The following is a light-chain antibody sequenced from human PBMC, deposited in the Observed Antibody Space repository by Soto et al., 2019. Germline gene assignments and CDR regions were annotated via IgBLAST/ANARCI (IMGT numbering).Light chain of an antibody. CDR3: QQYNNWPPWT. V-gene: IGKV1-9*01. CDR2: AAS. Sequence: QMTQSPSSLSASVGDRVTITCRASQDISSDLAWYQQKPGKAPKLLIYAASTLQSGVPSRFSGSGSGTEFTLTVSSLQSEDFAVYYCQQYNNWPPWTFGQGTKVDI. CDR1: QDISSD. J-gene: IGKJ1*01.